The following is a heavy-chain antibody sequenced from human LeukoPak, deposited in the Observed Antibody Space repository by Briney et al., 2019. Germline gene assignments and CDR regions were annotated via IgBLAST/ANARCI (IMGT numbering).Heavy chain of an antibody. J-gene: IGHJ4*02. CDR2: INPNSGGT. CDR3: ARDSLAVRGVNWQNDY. V-gene: IGHV1-2*02. CDR1: GYTFTGYY. Sequence: ASVKVSCKASGYTFTGYYMHWVRQAPGQGLEWMGWINPNSGGTNYAQKFQGRVTMTRDTSISTAYMKLSRLRSDDTAVYYCARDSLAVRGVNWQNDYWGQGTLVTVSS. D-gene: IGHD3-10*01.